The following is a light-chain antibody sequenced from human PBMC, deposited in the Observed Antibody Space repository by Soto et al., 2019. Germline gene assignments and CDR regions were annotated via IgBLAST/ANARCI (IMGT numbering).Light chain of an antibody. CDR2: EVS. Sequence: QSVLTQPPSASGSPGQSVTISCTGTSSDVGAYNYVSWYQQHPGKAPRLMIYEVSKRPSGVPDRFSGSKSGNTASLTVSGLQAEDEADYYCSSYAAPGVVFGGGTQLTVL. CDR1: SSDVGAYNY. J-gene: IGLJ2*01. V-gene: IGLV2-8*01. CDR3: SSYAAPGVV.